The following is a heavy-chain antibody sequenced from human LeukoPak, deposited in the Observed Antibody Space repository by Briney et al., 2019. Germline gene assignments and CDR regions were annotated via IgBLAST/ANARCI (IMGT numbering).Heavy chain of an antibody. V-gene: IGHV4-59*01. CDR1: GGSISSYY. J-gene: IGHJ5*02. CDR3: ARGRRPGPGGGGSLDP. Sequence: TSETLSLTCTVSGGSISSYYWSWIRQPPGKGLQWIGYIYYSGSTNYNASLKSRVTISVDTSKNQFSLKLSSVTAADTAVYYCARGRRPGPGGGGSLDPWGQGTLVTVSS. CDR2: IYYSGST. D-gene: IGHD2-15*01.